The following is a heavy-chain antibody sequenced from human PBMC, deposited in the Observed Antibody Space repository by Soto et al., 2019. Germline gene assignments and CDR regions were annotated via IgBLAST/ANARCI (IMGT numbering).Heavy chain of an antibody. Sequence: QVQLVESGGGVVQPGRSLRLSCAASGFTFSSYAMHWVRQAPGKGLEWVAVISYDGSNKYYADSVKGRFTISRDNSKNRLYLQMNSLRAEDTAVYYCARVAFVGYYYYCGMDVWGQGTTVTVSS. CDR2: ISYDGSNK. D-gene: IGHD3-16*02. CDR1: GFTFSSYA. J-gene: IGHJ6*02. CDR3: ARVAFVGYYYYCGMDV. V-gene: IGHV3-30-3*01.